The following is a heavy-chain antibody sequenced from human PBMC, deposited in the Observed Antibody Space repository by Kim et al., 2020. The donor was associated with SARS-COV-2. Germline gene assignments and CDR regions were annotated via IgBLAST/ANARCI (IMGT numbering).Heavy chain of an antibody. CDR2: IWYDGSNK. D-gene: IGHD4-17*01. CDR1: GFTFSSYG. V-gene: IGHV3-33*01. J-gene: IGHJ5*02. CDR3: ARGGYGDYPVNWFDP. Sequence: GGSLRLSCAASGFTFSSYGMHWVRQAPGKGLEWVAVIWYDGSNKYYADSVKGRFTISRDNSKNTLYLQMNSLRAEDTAVYYCARGGYGDYPVNWFDPWGQGTLVTVSS.